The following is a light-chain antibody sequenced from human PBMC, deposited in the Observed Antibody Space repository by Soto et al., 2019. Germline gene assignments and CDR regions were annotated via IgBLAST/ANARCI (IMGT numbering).Light chain of an antibody. CDR1: QDSTKY. CDR2: DAS. V-gene: IGKV1-9*01. Sequence: IQLTQSPSSLSASVGDRVTITCRASQDSTKYLAWYQQKPGKAPNLLIYDASTLHSGVPSRFNGSGSGTAFTRTVSGLQAEDFAPYSCQQLSSYPSTFGGWTKVEIK. CDR3: QQLSSYPST. J-gene: IGKJ4*01.